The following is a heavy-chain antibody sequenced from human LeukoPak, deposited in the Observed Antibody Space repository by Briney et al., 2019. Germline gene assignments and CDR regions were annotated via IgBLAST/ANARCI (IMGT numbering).Heavy chain of an antibody. Sequence: GGSLRLSCAASGFTVSSNYMSWVRQAPGKGLEWVSVIYSGGSTYYADSVKGRFTISRDNSKNTLYLQMNSLRAEDTGVYYCAGCSGGSCYYYGMDVWGQGTTVTVSS. J-gene: IGHJ6*01. D-gene: IGHD2-15*01. V-gene: IGHV3-53*01. CDR2: IYSGGST. CDR1: GFTVSSNY. CDR3: AGCSGGSCYYYGMDV.